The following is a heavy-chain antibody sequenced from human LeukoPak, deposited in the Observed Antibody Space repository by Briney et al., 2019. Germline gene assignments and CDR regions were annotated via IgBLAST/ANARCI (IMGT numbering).Heavy chain of an antibody. Sequence: GGSLRLSCAASGFTFNTYAMSWVRRAPGKGLECVSVISGGGDSTYYADSVKGRFTISRDNFKNTVFLQMNSLRGEDTAVYFCAKGHSDFGTGFDQWGQGTLVTVSS. CDR2: ISGGGDST. J-gene: IGHJ4*02. D-gene: IGHD4-17*01. V-gene: IGHV3-23*01. CDR3: AKGHSDFGTGFDQ. CDR1: GFTFNTYA.